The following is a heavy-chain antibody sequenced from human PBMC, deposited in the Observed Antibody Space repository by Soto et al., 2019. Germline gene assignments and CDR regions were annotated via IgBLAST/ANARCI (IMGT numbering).Heavy chain of an antibody. J-gene: IGHJ4*02. V-gene: IGHV4-59*01. CDR2: IYSSENT. Sequence: PSETLSLTCAVYGGSFSGYSWGWIRQSPGKGLERIGNIYSSENTYYNPSLQSRVTISADTSKNQVSLKVNSVTAADTAMYYCARDHPHSYGVYYFDYWGQGTPVTVSS. CDR1: GGSFSGYS. D-gene: IGHD5-18*01. CDR3: ARDHPHSYGVYYFDY.